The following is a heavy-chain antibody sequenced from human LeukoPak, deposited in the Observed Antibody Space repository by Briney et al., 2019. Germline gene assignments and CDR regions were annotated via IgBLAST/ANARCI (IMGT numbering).Heavy chain of an antibody. D-gene: IGHD1-26*01. J-gene: IGHJ4*02. CDR2: IRNKANGYTT. CDR3: ARGRVRGSYFDC. CDR1: EFTFSDHY. Sequence: QPGGSLRLSCAASEFTFSDHYMDWVRQAPGKGLEWVGRIRNKANGYTTDYAASVKGRFTISRDDSKNSLYLQMNSLETEDTAMYYCARGRVRGSYFDCWGQGTLVTVSS. V-gene: IGHV3-72*01.